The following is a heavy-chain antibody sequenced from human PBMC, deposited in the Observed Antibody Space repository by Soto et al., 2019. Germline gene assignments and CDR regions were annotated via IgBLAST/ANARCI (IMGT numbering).Heavy chain of an antibody. CDR2: ISYDGNKS. Sequence: GGPLRLSCAASGFTFSTYGMHWVRQAPGKGLEWVSFISYDGNKSYYAGSVKGRFSISRDNSKNTLYLQMNNLRPDDTAVYFCAKSVLATVGTYFVHWGQGTVVTVSS. J-gene: IGHJ4*02. CDR3: AKSVLATVGTYFVH. CDR1: GFTFSTYG. D-gene: IGHD6-13*01. V-gene: IGHV3-30*18.